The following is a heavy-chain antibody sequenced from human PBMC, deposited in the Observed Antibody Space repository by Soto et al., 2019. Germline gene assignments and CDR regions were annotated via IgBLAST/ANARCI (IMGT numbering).Heavy chain of an antibody. V-gene: IGHV1-2*04. D-gene: IGHD2-2*01. CDR2: INPNSGGT. J-gene: IGHJ6*02. CDR1: GYTFTGYY. Sequence: AASVKVSCKASGYTFTGYYMHWVRQAPGQGLEWMGWINPNSGGTNYAQKFQGWVTMTRDTSISTAYMELSGLRSDDTAVYYCARSYCSSTSCKSKYGMDVWGQGTTVTVSS. CDR3: ARSYCSSTSCKSKYGMDV.